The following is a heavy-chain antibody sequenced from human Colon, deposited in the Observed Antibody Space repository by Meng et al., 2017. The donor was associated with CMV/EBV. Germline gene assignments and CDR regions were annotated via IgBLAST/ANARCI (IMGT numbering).Heavy chain of an antibody. J-gene: IGHJ4*02. D-gene: IGHD5-18*01. CDR2: ISAYNGNT. Sequence: KAAGYTFAGYSISWMPQAPGEGLEWMGWISAYNGNTNYAQKFQGRVTMTTDTSTSTAYMELRSLRSDDTAVYYCARGNVDTAMVSDYWGQGTLVTVSS. CDR1: GYTFAGYS. V-gene: IGHV1-18*01. CDR3: ARGNVDTAMVSDY.